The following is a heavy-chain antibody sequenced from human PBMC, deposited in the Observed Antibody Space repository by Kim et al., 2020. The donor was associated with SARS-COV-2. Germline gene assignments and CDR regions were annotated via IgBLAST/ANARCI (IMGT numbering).Heavy chain of an antibody. CDR3: AKHYDSSGYYFRYYYYGMDV. CDR2: ISYDGSNK. D-gene: IGHD3-22*01. V-gene: IGHV3-30*18. CDR1: GFTFSSYG. Sequence: GGSLRLSCAASGFTFSSYGMHWVRQAPGKGLEWVAVISYDGSNKYYADSVKGRFTISRDNSKNTLYLQMNSLRAEDTAVYYCAKHYDSSGYYFRYYYYGMDVWGQGTTVTVSS. J-gene: IGHJ6*02.